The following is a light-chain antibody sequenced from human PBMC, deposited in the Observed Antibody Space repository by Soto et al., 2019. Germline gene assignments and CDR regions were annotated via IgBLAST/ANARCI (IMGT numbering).Light chain of an antibody. Sequence: DIRMAQSPSSKSXXVGIRITITCRASQSISGHLNWYQQKPGKAPNLLMYTASNLQSGVPSRFSGSGSGTDFTLTISSLQPEDFATYYCQQSYSTPISFAQGTRLEIK. CDR2: TAS. CDR3: QQSYSTPIS. CDR1: QSISGH. V-gene: IGKV1-39*01. J-gene: IGKJ5*01.